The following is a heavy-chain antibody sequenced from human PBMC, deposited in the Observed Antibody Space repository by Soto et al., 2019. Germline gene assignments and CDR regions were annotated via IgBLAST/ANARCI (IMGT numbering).Heavy chain of an antibody. CDR2: IYYSGRT. D-gene: IGHD2-21*02. CDR1: GESISSSSYY. CDR3: ARQRTTVVTQAYFDH. Sequence: SETLSLTCIVSGESISSSSYYWGWIRQPPGKGLEWIGSIYYSGRTYCNPSFKSRVTISIDTSKNQFSLKLSSVTATDTAVYYCARQRTTVVTQAYFDHWGQGALVTVSS. V-gene: IGHV4-39*01. J-gene: IGHJ4*02.